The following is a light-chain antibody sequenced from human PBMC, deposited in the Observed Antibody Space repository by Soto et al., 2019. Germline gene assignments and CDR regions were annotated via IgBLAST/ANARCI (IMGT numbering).Light chain of an antibody. V-gene: IGKV3-15*01. J-gene: IGKJ1*01. CDR3: QQYHNWPPWT. Sequence: EIVMTQSPATLSVSPGERATLSCRASQSLSSNLAWYQQKPGQAPRLLIYGASTRATGIPARFSGSGSGTEFTLTISSLQSEDFAVYYCQQYHNWPPWTFGQGTKVEIK. CDR1: QSLSSN. CDR2: GAS.